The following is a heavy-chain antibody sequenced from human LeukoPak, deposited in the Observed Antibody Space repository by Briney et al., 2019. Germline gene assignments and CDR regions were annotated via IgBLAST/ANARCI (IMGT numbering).Heavy chain of an antibody. V-gene: IGHV3-23*01. CDR2: ISDSKRGGTT. Sequence: GGSLRLSCAASGFIFSDYAMSWVRQAPGKGLEWVSAISDSKRGGTTYYADSVKGRFTISRDTSKNTLYLQMSSLRVEDTAVYYCAKVPNYYDTTTYYGWGQGALVAVSS. CDR1: GFIFSDYA. J-gene: IGHJ4*02. CDR3: AKVPNYYDTTTYYG. D-gene: IGHD3-22*01.